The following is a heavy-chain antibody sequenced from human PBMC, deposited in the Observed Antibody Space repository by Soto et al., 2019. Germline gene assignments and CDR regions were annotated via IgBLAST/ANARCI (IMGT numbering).Heavy chain of an antibody. CDR1: GFIFSNYA. Sequence: GGSLRLSCAASGFIFSNYAMYWIRQAPGKGLEWVAVMSYDETNKDYADSVKGRITISRDNSKNTLYLQMNSLRAEDSAVYYCAREETFGSGYRYGPPGYWGQGTLVTVSS. V-gene: IGHV3-30-3*01. D-gene: IGHD5-18*01. J-gene: IGHJ4*02. CDR2: MSYDETNK. CDR3: AREETFGSGYRYGPPGY.